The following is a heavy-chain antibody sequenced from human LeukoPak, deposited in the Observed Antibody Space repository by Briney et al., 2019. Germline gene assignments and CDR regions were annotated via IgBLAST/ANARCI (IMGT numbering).Heavy chain of an antibody. CDR1: GGSISGYY. CDR3: ARGCSAGTPHNWFDP. J-gene: IGHJ5*02. Sequence: PSETLSLTCTVSGGSISGYYWSWIRQPPGKGLEWIGYIYYSGSTNYNPSLKSRVTITVDTSKNQFSLKLSSVTAADTAVYYCARGCSAGTPHNWFDPWGQGTLVTVSS. V-gene: IGHV4-59*01. D-gene: IGHD6-13*01. CDR2: IYYSGST.